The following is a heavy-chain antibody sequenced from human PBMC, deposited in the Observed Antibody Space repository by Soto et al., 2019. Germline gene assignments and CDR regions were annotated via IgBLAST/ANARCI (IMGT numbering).Heavy chain of an antibody. V-gene: IGHV1-3*01. CDR2: INVGKDNT. CDR3: ARVPSPFDYYYAMDV. D-gene: IGHD3-16*01. J-gene: IGHJ6*02. Sequence: ASVTVSCTASGSSFTISSVHWLRQAPGQSPEWMGWINVGKDNTKYSQKFQGRVTITRDTSENQFSLKLNSLTDADTAVYYCARVPSPFDYYYAMDVWGQGTTVTVSS. CDR1: GSSFTISS.